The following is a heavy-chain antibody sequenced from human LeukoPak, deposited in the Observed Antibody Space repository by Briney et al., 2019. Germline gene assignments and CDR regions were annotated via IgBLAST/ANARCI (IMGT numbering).Heavy chain of an antibody. Sequence: GESLRISCKGSGYSFTSYWISLVRQMPGKGLEWMGRIDPSGFYTNYSPSFQGHVTISADKSISTAYLQWSSLKASDTAMYYCAGAGIAVAGNAEYFQHWGQGTLVTVSS. CDR1: GYSFTSYW. CDR2: IDPSGFYT. J-gene: IGHJ1*01. CDR3: AGAGIAVAGNAEYFQH. D-gene: IGHD6-19*01. V-gene: IGHV5-10-1*01.